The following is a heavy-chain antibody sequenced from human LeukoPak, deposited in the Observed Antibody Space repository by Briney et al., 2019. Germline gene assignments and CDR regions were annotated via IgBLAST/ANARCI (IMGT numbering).Heavy chain of an antibody. CDR1: EFTFNTYA. J-gene: IGHJ2*01. CDR2: ISGGGGST. D-gene: IGHD4-23*01. V-gene: IGHV3-23*01. Sequence: GGSLRLSCAASEFTFNTYAMSWVRQAPGKALECVSVISGGGGSTYYADSAKDRFTISRDNSKNTLHLQMNRLSAGDTAVYYCAKDRSPVGGNTDGHFDLWGRGTLVTVSS. CDR3: AKDRSPVGGNTDGHFDL.